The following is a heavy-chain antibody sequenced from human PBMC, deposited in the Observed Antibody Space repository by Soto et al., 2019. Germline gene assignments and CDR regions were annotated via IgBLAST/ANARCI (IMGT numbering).Heavy chain of an antibody. Sequence: QVQLVQSGAEVKKPGASVKVSCKASGYTFASYGIIWVRQAPGQGLEWMGWISAYNGNTNYAQKLQGRVTMTTDTASSTAYMELRSLRSDDTAVYYCAQVKGSGYHNWFGPWGQGTLVTVSS. CDR3: AQVKGSGYHNWFGP. CDR2: ISAYNGNT. CDR1: GYTFASYG. D-gene: IGHD3-22*01. V-gene: IGHV1-18*01. J-gene: IGHJ5*02.